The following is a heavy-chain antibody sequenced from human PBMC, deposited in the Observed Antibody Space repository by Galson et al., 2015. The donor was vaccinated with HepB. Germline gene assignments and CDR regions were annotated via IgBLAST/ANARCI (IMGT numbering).Heavy chain of an antibody. J-gene: IGHJ4*02. D-gene: IGHD6-6*01. CDR1: GGTFSSYA. CDR2: IIPIFGTA. V-gene: IGHV1-69*13. Sequence: SVKVSCKASGGTFSSYAISWVRQAPGQGLEWMGGIIPIFGTANYAQKFKGRVTITADESTSTAYMELSSLRSEDTAVYYCARRIAARRPEYFDYWGQGTLVTVSS. CDR3: ARRIAARRPEYFDY.